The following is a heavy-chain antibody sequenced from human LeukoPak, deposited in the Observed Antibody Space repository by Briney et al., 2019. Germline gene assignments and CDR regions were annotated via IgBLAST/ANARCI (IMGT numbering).Heavy chain of an antibody. CDR2: IYTSGST. CDR1: GGSISSGSYY. J-gene: IGHJ4*02. D-gene: IGHD3-9*01. Sequence: SETLSLTCTVSGGSISSGSYYWSWIRQPAGKGLEWIGRIYTSGSTNYNPSLKSRVTISVDTSKNQFSLKLSSVTAADTAVYYCAREIRYFDWLFSPYYFDYWGQGTLVTVSS. V-gene: IGHV4-61*02. CDR3: AREIRYFDWLFSPYYFDY.